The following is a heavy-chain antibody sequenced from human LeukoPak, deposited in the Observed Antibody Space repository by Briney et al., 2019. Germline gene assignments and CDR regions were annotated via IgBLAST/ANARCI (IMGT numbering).Heavy chain of an antibody. CDR2: ISGGGGTAYYA. V-gene: IGHV3-23*01. CDR3: ARGGYSYGQFGLYFDY. CDR1: GFKFSGYA. Sequence: GGSLRLSCAASGFKFSGYAMSWVRQSPGKGLEWVSAISGGGGTAYYAYYADSVKGRFTISRDNSQNTLFLQMNSLRAEDTAVYYCARGGYSYGQFGLYFDYWGQGTLVTVSS. D-gene: IGHD5-18*01. J-gene: IGHJ4*02.